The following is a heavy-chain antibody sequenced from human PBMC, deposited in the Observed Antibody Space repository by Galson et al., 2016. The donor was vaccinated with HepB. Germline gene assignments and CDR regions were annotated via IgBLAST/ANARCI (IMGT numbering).Heavy chain of an antibody. CDR2: IHLAGRDI. CDR3: AKRGVWDVHYFDY. CDR1: GFTFRNYA. Sequence: SLRLSCAASGFTFRNYAMSWVRQAPGKGLEWVSAIHLAGRDIYYADSVRGRFTISRDDSNSMLYLQMNSLRAEDTAVYYCAKRGVWDVHYFDYWGQGTLVTVSS. V-gene: IGHV3-23*05. J-gene: IGHJ4*02. D-gene: IGHD3-16*01.